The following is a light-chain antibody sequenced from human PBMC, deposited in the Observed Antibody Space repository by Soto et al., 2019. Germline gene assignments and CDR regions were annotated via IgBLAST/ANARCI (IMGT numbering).Light chain of an antibody. J-gene: IGLJ1*01. CDR3: CSYTGSSTFEV. CDR1: SSDVGSYNR. V-gene: IGLV2-23*02. Sequence: QSALTQPPSVSGSPGQSVATSCSGTSSDVGSYNRVSWYQHHPGKAPKLMIYEVNRRPSGVSNRFSGSKSGNTASLTISGLQAEDEGDYYCCSYTGSSTFEVFGTGTKVTVL. CDR2: EVN.